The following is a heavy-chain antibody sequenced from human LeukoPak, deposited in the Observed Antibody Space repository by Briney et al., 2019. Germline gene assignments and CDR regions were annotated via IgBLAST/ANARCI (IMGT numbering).Heavy chain of an antibody. CDR3: ARDIRFLEWLFKNTFDY. J-gene: IGHJ4*02. V-gene: IGHV3-7*01. CDR1: GFTFSSYW. D-gene: IGHD3-3*01. CDR2: IKQDGSVK. Sequence: GSLRLSCAASGFTFSSYWMSWVRQAPGKGLEWVANIKQDGSVKYYVDSVKGRFTISRDNAKNSLYLQMNSLRAEDTAVYYCARDIRFLEWLFKNTFDYWGQGTLVTVSS.